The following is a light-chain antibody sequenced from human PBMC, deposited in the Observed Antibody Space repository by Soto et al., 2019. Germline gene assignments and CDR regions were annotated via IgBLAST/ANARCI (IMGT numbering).Light chain of an antibody. J-gene: IGKJ1*01. Sequence: EIVLTQSPATLSLSPGERATLSCRASQSVSSYLAWYQQKPGQAPRLLIYDASNRATGIPARFSGSGSGTDFSLTINSLEPFDFAVYLCQQCDRAVRTFGQGTRV. CDR3: QQCDRAVRT. CDR2: DAS. CDR1: QSVSSY. V-gene: IGKV3-11*01.